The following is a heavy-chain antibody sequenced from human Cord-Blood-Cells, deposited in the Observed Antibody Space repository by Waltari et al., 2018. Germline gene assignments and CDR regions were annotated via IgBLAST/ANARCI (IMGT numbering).Heavy chain of an antibody. CDR2: INAGNGNT. J-gene: IGHJ4*02. CDR3: ARVGYDFWSGYYTGDY. D-gene: IGHD3-3*01. Sequence: QVQLVQSGAEVKKPAASVKVSCKASGYTFTSYAMHWVRQAPGQRLEWMGWINAGNGNTKYSQKFQGRVTITRDTSASTAYMELSSLRSEDTAVYYCARVGYDFWSGYYTGDYWGQGTLVTVSS. CDR1: GYTFTSYA. V-gene: IGHV1-3*01.